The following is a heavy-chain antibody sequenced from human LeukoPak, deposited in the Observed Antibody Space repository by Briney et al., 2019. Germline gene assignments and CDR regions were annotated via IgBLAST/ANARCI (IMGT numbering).Heavy chain of an antibody. CDR2: IRYDGSNK. CDR1: GFTFSSYG. J-gene: IGHJ4*02. CDR3: AKDLAVAGYRGIFDY. V-gene: IGHV3-30*02. Sequence: GGSLRLSCAASGFTFSSYGMHWVRQAPGKGLEWVAFIRYDGSNKYYADSVKGRFTISRDNSKNTLYLQMNSLRAEDTAVSYCAKDLAVAGYRGIFDYWGQGTLVTVSS. D-gene: IGHD6-19*01.